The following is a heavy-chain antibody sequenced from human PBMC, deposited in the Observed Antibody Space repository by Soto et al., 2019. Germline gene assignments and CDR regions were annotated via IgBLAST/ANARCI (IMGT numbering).Heavy chain of an antibody. D-gene: IGHD6-19*01. V-gene: IGHV1-69*01. CDR3: ARPQGSGWRFNALDF. CDR1: GGTFGRNA. CDR2: IIPMFGTA. J-gene: IGHJ3*01. Sequence: QVVLVQSGAEVKNPGSSVKVSCKASGGTFGRNAINWVRQAPGQGLEWMGGIIPMFGTANHAQKFRDRIMITADESTNTVYLEVNSLRSEDTAIYYCARPQGSGWRFNALDFWGQGTKVIVSS.